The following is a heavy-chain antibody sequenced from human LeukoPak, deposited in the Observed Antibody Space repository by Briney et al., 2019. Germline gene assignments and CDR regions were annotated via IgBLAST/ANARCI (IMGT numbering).Heavy chain of an antibody. Sequence: SETLSLTCTVSGGSISSYYWSWIRQPPGKGLEWIGYIFYSGSTNYNPSLKSRVTISVDTSKNQFSLKLSSVTAADTAVYYCARFACSSTSCYIYHFDYWGKGTTVTVSS. CDR2: IFYSGST. J-gene: IGHJ6*04. D-gene: IGHD2-2*01. V-gene: IGHV4-59*01. CDR1: GGSISSYY. CDR3: ARFACSSTSCYIYHFDY.